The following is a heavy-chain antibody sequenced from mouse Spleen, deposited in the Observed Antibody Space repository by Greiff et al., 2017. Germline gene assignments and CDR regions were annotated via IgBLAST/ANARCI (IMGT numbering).Heavy chain of an antibody. Sequence: QVQLKQSGAELVKPGASVKLSCKAAGYTFTSYWMYWVKQRPGRGLEWIGRIDPNSGGTKYNEKFKSKATLTVDKPSSTAYMQLTSLTSEDSAVYYCARGLLRYPDAMDYWGQGTSVTVSS. CDR1: GYTFTSYW. D-gene: IGHD1-1*01. V-gene: IGHV1-72*01. J-gene: IGHJ4*01. CDR2: IDPNSGGT. CDR3: ARGLLRYPDAMDY.